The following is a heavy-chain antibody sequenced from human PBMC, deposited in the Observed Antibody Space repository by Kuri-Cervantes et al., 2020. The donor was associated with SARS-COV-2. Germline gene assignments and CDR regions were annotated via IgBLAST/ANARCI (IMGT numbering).Heavy chain of an antibody. D-gene: IGHD1-20*01. CDR1: GYTFTSYA. V-gene: IGHV1-46*01. J-gene: IGHJ4*02. Sequence: ASVKVSCKASGYTFTSYAMHWVRQAPGQGLEWMGIINPSGGSTSYAQKFQGRVTMTRDTSTSTVYMELSSLRSEDTAVYYCARGYYEGITGKYYFDYWGQGTLVTVSS. CDR3: ARGYYEGITGKYYFDY. CDR2: INPSGGST.